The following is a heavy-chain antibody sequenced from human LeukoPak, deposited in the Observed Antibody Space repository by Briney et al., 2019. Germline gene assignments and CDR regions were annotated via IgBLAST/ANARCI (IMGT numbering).Heavy chain of an antibody. CDR1: GYTFTSYY. D-gene: IGHD3-22*01. CDR2: IIPNGGGT. Sequence: GASVKVSCKASGYTFTSYYMHWVRQAPGQGLEWMGWIIPNGGGTNYAQKFQGRVTMTRDTSISTAFMYLSRLRSDDTAVYYCARTTESYDRSGYWVYYFDYWGQGTLVTVSS. V-gene: IGHV1-2*02. J-gene: IGHJ4*02. CDR3: ARTTESYDRSGYWVYYFDY.